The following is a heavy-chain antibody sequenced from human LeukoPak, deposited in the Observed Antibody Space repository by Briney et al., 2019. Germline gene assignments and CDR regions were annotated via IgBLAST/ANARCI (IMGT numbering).Heavy chain of an antibody. J-gene: IGHJ4*02. CDR3: ASGNGVDY. CDR1: RDTLTVYD. Sequence: ASVKVSCTASRDTLTVYDMHSGRQAPGQGLEWMGWINPNSGGTNYAQKFQGRVTMTRDTSISTAYMELSRLRSDDTPVYYCASGNGVDYWGQGTLVTVSS. V-gene: IGHV1-2*02. D-gene: IGHD4-17*01. CDR2: INPNSGGT.